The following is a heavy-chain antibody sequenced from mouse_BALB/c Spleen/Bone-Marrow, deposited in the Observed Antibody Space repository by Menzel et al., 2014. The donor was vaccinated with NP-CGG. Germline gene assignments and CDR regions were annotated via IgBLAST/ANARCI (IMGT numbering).Heavy chain of an antibody. J-gene: IGHJ2*01. CDR3: TRRGFDF. Sequence: EVQLQQSGAELVKPVASVKLSCTASGFNIKDTYIHWVKRRPEQGLEWIGRIDPENGNIKYDPKFQVKASITADTSSNTACLQLSSLTSEDTDVYYCTRRGFDFWGQGTTLTVSS. CDR2: IDPENGNI. CDR1: GFNIKDTY. V-gene: IGHV14-3*02.